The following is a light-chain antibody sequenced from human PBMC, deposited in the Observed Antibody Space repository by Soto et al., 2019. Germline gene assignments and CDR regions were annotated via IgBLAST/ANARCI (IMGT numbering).Light chain of an antibody. CDR3: QTWNAGVRV. CDR1: SGHSSNV. V-gene: IGLV4-69*01. Sequence: QPVLTQSPSASASLGASVKLTCTLSSGHSSNVIAWHQQQPERGPRYLMKLNSDGSHIKGDGIPDRFSGSSSGTGRYLTISSLQSEDEADYYCQTWNAGVRVFGGGTKVTVL. CDR2: LNSDGSH. J-gene: IGLJ3*02.